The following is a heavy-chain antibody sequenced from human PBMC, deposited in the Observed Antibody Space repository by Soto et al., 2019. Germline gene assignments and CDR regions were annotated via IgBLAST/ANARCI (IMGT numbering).Heavy chain of an antibody. CDR1: GYTFTSYG. CDR2: ISAYNGNT. D-gene: IGHD3-3*01. CDR3: ARANYDFWSGYWSQH. J-gene: IGHJ1*01. Sequence: QVQLVQSGAEVKKPGASVKVSCKASGYTFTSYGISWVRQAPGQGLEWMGWISAYNGNTNYAQKLQDRVTMTTDTSTSTAYMELRSLRSDDTAVYYCARANYDFWSGYWSQHWGQGTLVTVSS. V-gene: IGHV1-18*01.